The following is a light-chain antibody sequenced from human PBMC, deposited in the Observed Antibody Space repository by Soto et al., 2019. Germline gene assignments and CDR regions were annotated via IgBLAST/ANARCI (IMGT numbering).Light chain of an antibody. Sequence: QALVTQEPSLTVSPGGAVTLTCGSSPGAVTNGHYPYWFQQKPGQAPRTLIYDTTNRHSWTPARFSGSLLGGKAALTLSGAQTEDEAEYYCLLSYNGPYVFGTGTKVTVL. V-gene: IGLV7-46*01. CDR1: PGAVTNGHY. J-gene: IGLJ1*01. CDR2: DTT. CDR3: LLSYNGPYV.